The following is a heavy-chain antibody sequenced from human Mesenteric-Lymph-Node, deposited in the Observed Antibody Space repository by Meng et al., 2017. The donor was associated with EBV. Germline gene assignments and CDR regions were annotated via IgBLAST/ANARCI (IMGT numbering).Heavy chain of an antibody. V-gene: IGHV1-2*04. Sequence: QGQLVQSGAEVKKPGASVKVSCKASRYTFTGYYIHWVRQAPGQGLEWMGWINPNTGGTKYAQKFQGWVTLTRDTSISTAYMELSRLRSDDTAVYYCARGRYELIWGLFDPWGQGTLVTVSS. CDR1: RYTFTGYY. CDR3: ARGRYELIWGLFDP. J-gene: IGHJ5*02. CDR2: INPNTGGT. D-gene: IGHD1-1*01.